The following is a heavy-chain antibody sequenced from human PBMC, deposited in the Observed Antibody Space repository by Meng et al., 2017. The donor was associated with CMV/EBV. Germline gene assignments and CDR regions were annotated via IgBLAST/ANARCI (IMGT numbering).Heavy chain of an antibody. D-gene: IGHD2-2*02. J-gene: IGHJ3*02. V-gene: IGHV1-69*05. CDR3: AGPVDCSSTSCYMSAFDI. Sequence: SVQVTCCSAGPALSINDISWVRQAPGQGLEWMGGIIPSFGTANYAQKFQGRVTITTDESTSTAYMELSSLRSEDTAVYYCAGPVDCSSTSCYMSAFDIWSQGTMVTVSS. CDR1: GPALSIND. CDR2: IIPSFGTA.